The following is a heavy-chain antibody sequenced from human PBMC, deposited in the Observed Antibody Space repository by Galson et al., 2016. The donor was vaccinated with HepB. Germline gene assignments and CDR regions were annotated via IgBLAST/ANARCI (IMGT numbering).Heavy chain of an antibody. V-gene: IGHV3-30*03. CDR2: TSYDGLNR. D-gene: IGHD6-19*01. Sequence: SLRLSCAASGFTFDIYGMHWVRQAPGKGLEWVAVTSYDGLNRYYVDSVKGRFTISKDNSKNTLYLQMDSLRAEDTAVYYCARERPDIAVAAFDYWGQGTLVTVSS. J-gene: IGHJ4*02. CDR1: GFTFDIYG. CDR3: ARERPDIAVAAFDY.